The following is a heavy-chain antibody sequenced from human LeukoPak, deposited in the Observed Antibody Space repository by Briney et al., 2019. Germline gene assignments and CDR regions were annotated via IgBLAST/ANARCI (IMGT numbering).Heavy chain of an antibody. D-gene: IGHD6-6*01. CDR3: ARIPRAARPPGAFDI. CDR1: GFTFSSYA. CDR2: ISGSGGSI. Sequence: PGGSLRLSCAASGFTFSSYAMSWVRQAPGKGLEWVSAISGSGGSIYYADSVKGRFTISRDNSKNTLYLQMNSLRAEDTAVYYCARIPRAARPPGAFDIWGQGTMVTVSS. V-gene: IGHV3-23*01. J-gene: IGHJ3*02.